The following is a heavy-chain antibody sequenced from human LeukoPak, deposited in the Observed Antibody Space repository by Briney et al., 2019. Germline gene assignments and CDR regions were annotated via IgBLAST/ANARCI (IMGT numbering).Heavy chain of an antibody. CDR3: ARSRVRGVMSGNWFDP. J-gene: IGHJ5*02. Sequence: PSETLSLTCTVSGGSLIGYYWAWVRQSAGQAPEWIGRFYRPDSVSYNPSLKSRVTMSVDMPKKQFSLKLSSVTAADTAVYYCARSRVRGVMSGNWFDPWGQGTLVTVSS. V-gene: IGHV4-4*07. CDR2: FYRPDSV. D-gene: IGHD3-10*01. CDR1: GGSLIGYY.